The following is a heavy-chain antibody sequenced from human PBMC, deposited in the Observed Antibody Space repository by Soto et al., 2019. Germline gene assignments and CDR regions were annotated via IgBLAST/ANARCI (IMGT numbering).Heavy chain of an antibody. CDR2: IYRGGSK. V-gene: IGHV3-53*01. Sequence: EVPLVESGGGLIQPGGSLRLSCAASGFTVSSTYMSWVRQAPGRGLEWVSVIYRGGSKYYADSVKGPFTISRDNSKKTLYLQMNSLRAEDTAVYYCARAGYSYGRFDCWGQGTLVTVSS. CDR3: ARAGYSYGRFDC. J-gene: IGHJ4*02. D-gene: IGHD5-18*01. CDR1: GFTVSSTY.